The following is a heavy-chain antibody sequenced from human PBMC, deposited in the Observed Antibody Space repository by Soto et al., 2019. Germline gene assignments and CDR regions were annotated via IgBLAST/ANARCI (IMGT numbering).Heavy chain of an antibody. Sequence: QVQLVESGGGVVQPGRSLRLSCAASGFTLSNSAMHWARQAPGKGLEWVAVISYDGNNKYYADSVKGRFTISRDNSMNTLYLKMNSLRPEDTAVYYCARDRVVAAIGEFDYWGQGTLVTVSS. J-gene: IGHJ4*02. CDR1: GFTLSNSA. CDR3: ARDRVVAAIGEFDY. V-gene: IGHV3-30-3*01. D-gene: IGHD2-21*02. CDR2: ISYDGNNK.